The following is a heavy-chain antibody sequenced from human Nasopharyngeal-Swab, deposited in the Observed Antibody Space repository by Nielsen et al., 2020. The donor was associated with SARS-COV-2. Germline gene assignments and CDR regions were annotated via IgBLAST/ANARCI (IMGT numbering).Heavy chain of an antibody. V-gene: IGHV4-34*01. CDR3: VHSSSWYGIGYFDL. J-gene: IGHJ2*01. Sequence: SETLSLTCAVYGGSFCDNYWSWIRQPPGKGLECNYNPSLKSRVTISVDTSKNQFSLKLSSVTAADTAVYYCVHSSSWYGIGYFDLWGRGTLVTVSS. CDR1: GGSFCDNY. D-gene: IGHD6-13*01.